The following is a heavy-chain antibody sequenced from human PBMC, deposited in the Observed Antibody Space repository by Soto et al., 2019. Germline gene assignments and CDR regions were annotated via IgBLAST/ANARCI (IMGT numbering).Heavy chain of an antibody. J-gene: IGHJ4*02. Sequence: SETLSLTCTVSGGSISSYYWSWIRQPPGKGLEWIGYIYYSGSTNYNPSLKSRVTISVDTSKNQFSLKLSSVTAADTAVYYCARSSVGPGYCFDYWGQGTLVTVS. D-gene: IGHD3-16*01. CDR1: GGSISSYY. CDR2: IYYSGST. V-gene: IGHV4-59*01. CDR3: ARSSVGPGYCFDY.